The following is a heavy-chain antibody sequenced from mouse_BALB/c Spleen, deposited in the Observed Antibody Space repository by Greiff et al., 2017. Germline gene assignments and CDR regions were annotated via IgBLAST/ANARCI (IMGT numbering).Heavy chain of an antibody. D-gene: IGHD3-3*01. V-gene: IGHV1S56*01. CDR3: ARGDLYYYAMDY. J-gene: IGHJ4*01. CDR1: GYTFTSYY. Sequence: QVQLQQSGPELVKPGASVRISCKASGYTFTSYYIHWVKQRPGQGLEWIGWIYPGNVNTKYNEKFKGKATLTADKSSSTAYMQLSSLTSEDSAVYFCARGDLYYYAMDYWGQGTSVTVSS. CDR2: IYPGNVNT.